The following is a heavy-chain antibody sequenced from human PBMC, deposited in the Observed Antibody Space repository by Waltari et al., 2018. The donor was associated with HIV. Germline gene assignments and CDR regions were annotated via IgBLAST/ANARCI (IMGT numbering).Heavy chain of an antibody. V-gene: IGHV3-48*01. J-gene: IGHJ4*02. Sequence: EVQLVESGGGLVQPGGSLRLSCTASGFRFSSYSMNWVRQAPGKGLEWVSYISTSSSAIFYADSVKGRFTISRDTAKNSLYLQMNSLRAEDTAVYYCARDRTRYYFDSWGQGTLVTVSS. CDR2: ISTSSSAI. CDR3: ARDRTRYYFDS. CDR1: GFRFSSYS. D-gene: IGHD6-6*01.